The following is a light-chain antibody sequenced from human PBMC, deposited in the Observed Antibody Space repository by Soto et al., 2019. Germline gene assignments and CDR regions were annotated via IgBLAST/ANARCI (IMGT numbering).Light chain of an antibody. CDR1: QAISNY. V-gene: IGKV1-17*03. J-gene: IGKJ1*01. CDR2: AAS. Sequence: IQMTQSPSAMSASVGDRVTITCRASQAISNYLAWFQQKPGKDPKRLIYAASSLQSGVPSRFSGSGSGTDFTLTISSLQPEDFATYYCLQHNSYPWTFGQGTKVEIK. CDR3: LQHNSYPWT.